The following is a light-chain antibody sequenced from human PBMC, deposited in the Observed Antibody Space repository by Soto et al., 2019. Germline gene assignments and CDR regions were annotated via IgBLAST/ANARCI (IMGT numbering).Light chain of an antibody. J-gene: IGKJ1*01. CDR1: QSISSY. CDR2: AAS. CDR3: QQSYSTSWT. Sequence: DIQMTQSPSSLSASVGDRVTITCRASQSISSYLNWYQQKPGKAPKLLIYAASSLQSGVPSRFSGSGSGTDFTLTSSSLQPEDFATYYCQQSYSTSWTFCQGTKVEIK. V-gene: IGKV1-39*01.